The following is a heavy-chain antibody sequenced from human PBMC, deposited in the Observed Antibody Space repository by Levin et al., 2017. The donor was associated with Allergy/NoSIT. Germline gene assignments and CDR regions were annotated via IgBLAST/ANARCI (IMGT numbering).Heavy chain of an antibody. J-gene: IGHJ4*02. D-gene: IGHD3-10*01. CDR3: ARDSPEVTMVQGVPQYYCDY. V-gene: IGHV3-30-3*01. CDR2: ISYDGSNK. CDR1: GFTFSSYA. Sequence: PGGSLRLSCAASGFTFSSYAMHWVRQAPGKGLEWVAVISYDGSNKYYADSVKGRFTISRDNSKNTLYLQMNSLRAEDTAVYYCARDSPEVTMVQGVPQYYCDYWGQGTLVTVSS.